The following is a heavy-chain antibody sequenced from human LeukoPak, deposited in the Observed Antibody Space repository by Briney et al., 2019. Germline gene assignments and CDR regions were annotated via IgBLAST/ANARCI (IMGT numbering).Heavy chain of an antibody. Sequence: SETLSLTCTVSGGSVSSGSYYWSWIRQPPGKGLEWIGYIYYSGSTNYNSSLKSRVTISVDTSKNQFSLKLSSVTAADTAVYDCARDFSSSWYAFAYWGQGILVTVSS. V-gene: IGHV4-61*01. J-gene: IGHJ4*02. CDR2: IYYSGST. CDR1: GGSVSSGSYY. D-gene: IGHD6-13*01. CDR3: ARDFSSSWYAFAY.